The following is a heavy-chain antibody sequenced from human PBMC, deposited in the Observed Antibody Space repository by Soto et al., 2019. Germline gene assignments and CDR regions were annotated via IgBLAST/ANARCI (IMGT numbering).Heavy chain of an antibody. CDR2: IYPGDSDT. Sequence: EVQLVPSGAEVKKPGQSLKISCKGSGYSFSSYWIAWVRQMPGQGLEWMGIIYPGDSDTRYSPSFKGQVTISADRSISTAYLQWSSLKTSDTAMYFCARHGGYGDDWYFDLWGRGTLVTVSS. J-gene: IGHJ2*01. D-gene: IGHD4-17*01. V-gene: IGHV5-51*01. CDR3: ARHGGYGDDWYFDL. CDR1: GYSFSSYW.